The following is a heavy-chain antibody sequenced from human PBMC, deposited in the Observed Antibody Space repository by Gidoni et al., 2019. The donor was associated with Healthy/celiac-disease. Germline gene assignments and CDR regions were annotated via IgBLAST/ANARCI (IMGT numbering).Heavy chain of an antibody. J-gene: IGHJ5*02. D-gene: IGHD2-8*02. CDR3: ARRCTGGVCPNNWFAP. Sequence: QVQLVESGGGLVKPGGSLRLSCAASGFTFSDYYLRWIRQAPGKGLEWVSYISSSSSYTNYADSVKGRFTISRDNAKNSLYLQMNSLRAEDTAVYYCARRCTGGVCPNNWFAPWGQGTLVTVSS. V-gene: IGHV3-11*05. CDR1: GFTFSDYY. CDR2: ISSSSSYT.